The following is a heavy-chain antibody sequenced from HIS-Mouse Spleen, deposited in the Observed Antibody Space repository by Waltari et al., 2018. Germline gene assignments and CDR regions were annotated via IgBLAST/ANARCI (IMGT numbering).Heavy chain of an antibody. V-gene: IGHV4-39*07. J-gene: IGHJ2*01. D-gene: IGHD6-13*01. CDR3: AREIPYSSSWYDWYFDL. CDR1: GGSISSSSYY. Sequence: QLQLQESGPGLVKPSETLSLTCTVSGGSISSSSYYWGWIRQPPGKGLEWIGGIYYRWRTYYNPSLKSRVTISVDTSKNQFSLKLSSVTAADTAVYYCAREIPYSSSWYDWYFDLWGRGTLVTVSS. CDR2: IYYRWRT.